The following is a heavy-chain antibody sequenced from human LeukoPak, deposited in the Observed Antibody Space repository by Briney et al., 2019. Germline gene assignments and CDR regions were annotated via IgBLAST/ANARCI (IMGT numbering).Heavy chain of an antibody. Sequence: SVKVSCKASGGTFSSYAISWVRQAPGQGLEWMGGIIPIFGTANYAQKFQGRVTITTDESTSTAYMELSSLRSEDTAVYYCARAPEMATLHFDYSGQGTLVTVSS. CDR1: GGTFSSYA. J-gene: IGHJ4*02. D-gene: IGHD5-24*01. V-gene: IGHV1-69*05. CDR2: IIPIFGTA. CDR3: ARAPEMATLHFDY.